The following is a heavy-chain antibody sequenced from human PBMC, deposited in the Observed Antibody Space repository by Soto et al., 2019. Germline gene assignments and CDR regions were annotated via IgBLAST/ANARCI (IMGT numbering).Heavy chain of an antibody. D-gene: IGHD3-9*01. CDR2: IKQDGSEK. CDR3: ARVDADYDILTGYVVGGFDY. V-gene: IGHV3-7*01. CDR1: GFTFSSYW. J-gene: IGHJ4*02. Sequence: GGSLRLSCAASGFTFSSYWMSWVRQAPGKGLEWVANIKQDGSEKYYVDSVKGRFTISRDNAKNSLYLQMNSLRAEDTAVYYCARVDADYDILTGYVVGGFDYWGQGTLVTVSS.